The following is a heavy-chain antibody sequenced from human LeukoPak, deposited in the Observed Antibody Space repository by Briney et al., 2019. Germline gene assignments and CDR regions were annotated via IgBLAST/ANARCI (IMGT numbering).Heavy chain of an antibody. Sequence: SETLSLTCAVSGVSMNNNYWAWIRQSPGGKLEWIGYMSFGGSATYNPSLNSRVSISVDSSKNQFSLDLTSLTAADTAVYYCARGDDLLTGSYDWFNPWGQGTLVIVSS. J-gene: IGHJ5*02. D-gene: IGHD3-9*01. V-gene: IGHV4-4*09. CDR2: MSFGGSA. CDR3: ARGDDLLTGSYDWFNP. CDR1: GVSMNNNY.